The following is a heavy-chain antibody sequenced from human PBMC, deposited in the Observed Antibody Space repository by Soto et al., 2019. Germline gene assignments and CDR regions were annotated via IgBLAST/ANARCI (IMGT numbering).Heavy chain of an antibody. Sequence: ASVKVSCKASGYTFTSYDINWVRQATGQGLEWMGWMNPNSGNTGYAQKFQGRVTMTRNTSISTAYMELSSLRSEDTAVYYCAREKGYCSGGSCYYYYYYMDVWGQGTTVTVSS. CDR1: GYTFTSYD. CDR3: AREKGYCSGGSCYYYYYYMDV. V-gene: IGHV1-8*01. CDR2: MNPNSGNT. D-gene: IGHD2-15*01. J-gene: IGHJ6*03.